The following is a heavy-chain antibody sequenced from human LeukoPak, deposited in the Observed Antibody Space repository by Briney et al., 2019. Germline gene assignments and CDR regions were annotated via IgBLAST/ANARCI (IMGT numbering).Heavy chain of an antibody. CDR1: GFTFSDYS. CDR3: ARVRGSYHHDGFDI. D-gene: IGHD1-26*01. V-gene: IGHV3-21*01. Sequence: GGSLRLSCAASGFTFSDYSMNWVCQAPGKGLEWVSSISSFSHYIYYADSVKGRFTISRDNAKNSLYLQMNSLRAEDTSVYYCARVRGSYHHDGFDIWGQGTMVTVSS. J-gene: IGHJ3*02. CDR2: ISSFSHYI.